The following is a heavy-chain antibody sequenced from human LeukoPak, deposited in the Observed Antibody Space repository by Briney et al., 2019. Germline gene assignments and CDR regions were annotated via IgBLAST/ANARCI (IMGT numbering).Heavy chain of an antibody. CDR1: GGSISSYY. J-gene: IGHJ4*02. D-gene: IGHD3-22*01. Sequence: SETLSLTCTVSGGSISSYYWSWIRQPPGKGLEWIGYIYYSGSTNYNPSLKSRVTISVDTSKNQFSLKLSSVTAADTAVYYCARLEKYYYDSSGYLDYWGQGTLVTVSS. CDR3: ARLEKYYYDSSGYLDY. CDR2: IYYSGST. V-gene: IGHV4-59*08.